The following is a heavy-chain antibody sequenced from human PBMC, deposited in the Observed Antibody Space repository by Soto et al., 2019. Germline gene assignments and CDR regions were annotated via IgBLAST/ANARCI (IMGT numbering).Heavy chain of an antibody. D-gene: IGHD2-2*01. J-gene: IGHJ5*02. Sequence: QVQLVQSGGEVKRPGASVKVSCKTSGYTFSNYGITWVRQAPGQPLEWLGWISLYSDGTNHAQKFQGRVPMTTDTSTTTAYMELRRLRSDDTAVYYCARVVPGAEAWFGPWGQGTLVTVSS. CDR3: ARVVPGAEAWFGP. CDR1: GYTFSNYG. V-gene: IGHV1-18*01. CDR2: ISLYSDGT.